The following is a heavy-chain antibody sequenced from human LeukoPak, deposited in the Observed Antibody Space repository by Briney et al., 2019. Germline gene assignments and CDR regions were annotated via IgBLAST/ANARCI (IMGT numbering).Heavy chain of an antibody. D-gene: IGHD4/OR15-4a*01. Sequence: PSETLSLTCAVEGGSFSSYPGTWIRQPPGKGLEWIGQIIHSGSTKYNPSLNGRVTMSVDTSKNQFSLKLTSVTAADTAVYYCARGAPGYWGQGTLVTVSS. CDR1: GGSFSSYP. CDR3: ARGAPGY. J-gene: IGHJ4*02. V-gene: IGHV4-34*12. CDR2: IIHSGST.